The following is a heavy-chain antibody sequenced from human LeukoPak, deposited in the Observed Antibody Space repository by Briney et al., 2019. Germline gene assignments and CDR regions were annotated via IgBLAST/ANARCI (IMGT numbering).Heavy chain of an antibody. CDR3: ARDLEGIAVAGTNY. CDR1: GGTFSSYA. J-gene: IGHJ4*02. CDR2: IIPIFGTA. V-gene: IGHV1-69*13. Sequence: SVKVSCKASGGTFSSYAISWVRQAPGPGLEWMGGIIPIFGTANYAQKFQGRVTITADESTSTAYMELSSLRSEDTALYYCARDLEGIAVAGTNYWGQGTLVTVSS. D-gene: IGHD6-19*01.